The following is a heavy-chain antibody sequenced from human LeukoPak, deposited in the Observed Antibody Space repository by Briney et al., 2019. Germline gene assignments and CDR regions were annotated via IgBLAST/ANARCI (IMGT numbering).Heavy chain of an antibody. CDR1: GFTFTSSA. J-gene: IGHJ4*02. CDR2: IVVGSRNT. V-gene: IGHV1-58*01. Sequence: SVKVSCKAFGFTFTSSAVQWVRQARGQRLEWIGWIVVGSRNTNYAQKFQERVTITSDMSTSTAYMELSSLRSEDTAVYYCAASPKLIGVVPAAWGWGQGTLVTVSS. D-gene: IGHD3-3*01. CDR3: AASPKLIGVVPAAWG.